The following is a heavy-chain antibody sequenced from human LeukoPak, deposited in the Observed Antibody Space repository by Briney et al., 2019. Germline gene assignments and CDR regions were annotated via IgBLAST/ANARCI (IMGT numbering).Heavy chain of an antibody. CDR3: AMGYYYGSGSYPDDAFDI. Sequence: GASVKVSCKASGGTFSSYAISWVRQAPGQGLEWMGGIIPIFGTANCAQKFQGRVTITTDESTSTAYMELSSLRSEDTAVYYCAMGYYYGSGSYPDDAFDIWGQGTMVTVSS. J-gene: IGHJ3*02. CDR2: IIPIFGTA. CDR1: GGTFSSYA. D-gene: IGHD3-10*01. V-gene: IGHV1-69*05.